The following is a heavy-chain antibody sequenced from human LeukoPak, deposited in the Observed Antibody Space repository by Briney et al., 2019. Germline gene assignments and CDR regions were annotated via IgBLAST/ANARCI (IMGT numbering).Heavy chain of an antibody. CDR1: GFTFDDYA. CDR2: ISWNSGSI. Sequence: GRSLRLSCAASGFTFDDYAIHWVRQAPGKGLEWVSGISWNSGSIGYADSVKGRFTISRDNAKNSLYLQMNSLRAEDTAVYYCARDYYGSGSYYYFDYWGQGTLVTVSS. D-gene: IGHD3-10*01. CDR3: ARDYYGSGSYYYFDY. V-gene: IGHV3-9*01. J-gene: IGHJ4*02.